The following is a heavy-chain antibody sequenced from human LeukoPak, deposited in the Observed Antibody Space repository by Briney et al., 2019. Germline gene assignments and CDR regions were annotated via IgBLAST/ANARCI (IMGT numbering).Heavy chain of an antibody. CDR3: ARVGYGYDSSGYYYY. V-gene: IGHV4-38-2*02. D-gene: IGHD3-22*01. Sequence: SETLSLTCTVSGYSISSGFYWGWIRQPPGKGLEWIGSIYHSGSTYYNPSLKSRITISADTSRNQFSLKLTSVTAPDTAVYYCARVGYGYDSSGYYYYWGQGTLVTVSS. CDR1: GYSISSGFY. J-gene: IGHJ4*02. CDR2: IYHSGST.